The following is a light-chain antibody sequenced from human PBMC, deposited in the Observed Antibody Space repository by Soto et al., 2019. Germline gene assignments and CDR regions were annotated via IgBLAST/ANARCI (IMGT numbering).Light chain of an antibody. Sequence: DIQMTQSPSTLSASVGDRVTITCRASQNINNWLAWLQLRPGQAPKLLISDASNLESGVPSRFAGSGFGTDFTLTISNLQPEDSATYYCQQCDSYWTFGQGTKLEI. CDR2: DAS. J-gene: IGKJ2*01. CDR3: QQCDSYWT. V-gene: IGKV1-5*01. CDR1: QNINNW.